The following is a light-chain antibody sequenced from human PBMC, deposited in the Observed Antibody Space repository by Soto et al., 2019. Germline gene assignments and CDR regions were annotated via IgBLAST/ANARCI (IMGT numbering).Light chain of an antibody. CDR3: QQYNNWPPHT. CDR2: GAS. Sequence: EIVLTQSPATLSLPPGERATLSCRSSQSVSSNLAWYQQKPGQAPRLLIYGASTRATGIPARLSGSGSGTEFSLTISSLQSEDFAVYYCQQYNNWPPHTFGGGTKVDI. CDR1: QSVSSN. J-gene: IGKJ4*01. V-gene: IGKV3-15*01.